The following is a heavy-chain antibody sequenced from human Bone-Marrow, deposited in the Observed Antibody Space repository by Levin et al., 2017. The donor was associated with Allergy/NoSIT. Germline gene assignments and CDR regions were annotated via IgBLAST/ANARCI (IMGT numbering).Heavy chain of an antibody. CDR3: ARDLTLNSYYYYGMDV. J-gene: IGHJ6*02. Sequence: LSLPCAPSGFLFSTSAMHWVRQAPGKGLEWVAVISFDGSNKDHADSVKGRFTISRDNSQNTLFLQMNSLRAEDTAVYYCARDLTLNSYYYYGMDVWGQGTTVTVSS. D-gene: IGHD3-16*01. CDR2: ISFDGSNK. CDR1: GFLFSTSA. V-gene: IGHV3-30*04.